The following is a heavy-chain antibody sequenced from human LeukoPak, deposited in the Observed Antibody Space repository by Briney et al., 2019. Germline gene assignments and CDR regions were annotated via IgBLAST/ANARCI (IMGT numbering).Heavy chain of an antibody. V-gene: IGHV3-48*03. J-gene: IGHJ4*02. D-gene: IGHD3-10*01. Sequence: GGSLRLSCAASGFIFTNYEMNWFRQAPGKGLEWVSYISTTDTTYYAESVKGRFTISRDNVKNLLYLQLNSLRAEDTAAYYCAFRELNSGHWGQGAVVIVSS. CDR3: AFRELNSGH. CDR2: ISTTDTT. CDR1: GFIFTNYE.